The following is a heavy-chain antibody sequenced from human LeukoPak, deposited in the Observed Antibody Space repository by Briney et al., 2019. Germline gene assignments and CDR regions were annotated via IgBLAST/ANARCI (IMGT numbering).Heavy chain of an antibody. J-gene: IGHJ4*02. CDR2: ISSNGGST. D-gene: IGHD2-21*01. Sequence: PGGSLRLSCSASGFTFSSYAMHWVRQAPGKGLEYVSAISSNGGSTYYADSVKGRFTISRDNSKNTLYLQISSLRAEDTAVYYCAHIVVVEGVDYWGQGTLVTVSS. CDR3: AHIVVVEGVDY. CDR1: GFTFSSYA. V-gene: IGHV3-64D*06.